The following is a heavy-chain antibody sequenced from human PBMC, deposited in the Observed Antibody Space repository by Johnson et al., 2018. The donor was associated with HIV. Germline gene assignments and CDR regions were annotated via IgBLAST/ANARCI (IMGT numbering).Heavy chain of an antibody. CDR1: GFTFSKAW. CDR2: IKTKTEGGTT. Sequence: VQLVESGGGLVQPGGSLRLSCAASGFTFSKAWMSWVRQAPGKGLEWVGRIKTKTEGGTTDYAASVKGRFTISRDDSKNTLYLQMNSLKTEDTAVYYCAKEMSSWPVEAFDIWGQGTMVTVSS. D-gene: IGHD5-24*01. V-gene: IGHV3-15*01. CDR3: AKEMSSWPVEAFDI. J-gene: IGHJ3*02.